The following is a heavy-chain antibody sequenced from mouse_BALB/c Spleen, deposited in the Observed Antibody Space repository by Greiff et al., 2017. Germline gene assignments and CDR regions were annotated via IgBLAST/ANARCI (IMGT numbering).Heavy chain of an antibody. V-gene: IGHV7-3*02. Sequence: EVKLMESGGGLVQPGGSLRLSCATSGFTFTDYYMSWVRQPPGKALEWLGFIRNKANGYTTEYSASVKGRFTISRDNSQSILYLQMNTLRAEDSATYYCARDIGYGSSYYFDYWGQGTTLTVSS. CDR3: ARDIGYGSSYYFDY. J-gene: IGHJ2*01. CDR2: IRNKANGYTT. CDR1: GFTFTDYY. D-gene: IGHD1-1*01.